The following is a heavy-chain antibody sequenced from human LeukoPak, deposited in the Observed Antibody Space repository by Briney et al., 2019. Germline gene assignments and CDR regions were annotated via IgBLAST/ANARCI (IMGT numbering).Heavy chain of an antibody. V-gene: IGHV4-4*07. CDR2: IYTSGST. J-gene: IGHJ4*02. CDR3: AKDLMWPGPTVFDS. D-gene: IGHD2-8*01. Sequence: SETLSLTCTVSGGSISSYYWSWIRQPAGKGLEWIGRIYTSGSTNYNPSLKSRVTMSVDTSKNQFSLSLSSVTAADTAVYYCAKDLMWPGPTVFDSWGQGTLVTVSS. CDR1: GGSISSYY.